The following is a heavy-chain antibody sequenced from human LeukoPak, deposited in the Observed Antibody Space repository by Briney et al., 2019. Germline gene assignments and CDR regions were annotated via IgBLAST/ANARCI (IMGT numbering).Heavy chain of an antibody. V-gene: IGHV4-34*01. J-gene: IGHJ4*02. CDR1: GGSFSGYY. CDR2: INHSGST. D-gene: IGHD6-6*01. Sequence: SETLSLTCAVYGGSFSGYYWSGIRQPPGKGLEWIGEINHSGSTNYNPSLKSRVTISVDTSKNQFSLKLSSVTAADTAVYYCARGVWQRPSSSGHDYWGQGTLVTVSS. CDR3: ARGVWQRPSSSGHDY.